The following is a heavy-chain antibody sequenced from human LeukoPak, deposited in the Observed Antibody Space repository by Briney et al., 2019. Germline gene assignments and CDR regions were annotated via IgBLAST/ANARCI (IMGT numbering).Heavy chain of an antibody. CDR3: ARYSYGSYWYFDL. Sequence: PGGSLRLSCAASGFTFSSYSMNWVRQAPGKGLEWVSSISSSSSYIYYADSVKGRFTISRDNAKNSLYLQMNSLRADDTAVYYCARYSYGSYWYFDLWGRGTLVTVSS. V-gene: IGHV3-21*01. CDR1: GFTFSSYS. D-gene: IGHD5-18*01. CDR2: ISSSSSYI. J-gene: IGHJ2*01.